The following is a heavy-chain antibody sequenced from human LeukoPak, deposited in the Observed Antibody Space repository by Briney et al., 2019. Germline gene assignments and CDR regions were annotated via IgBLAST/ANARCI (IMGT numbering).Heavy chain of an antibody. V-gene: IGHV3-66*01. Sequence: GRSLRLSCTASGFTVSSNYMSWVRQAPGKGLEWVSVIYSGGSTYYADSVKGRFTISRDNSKNTLYLQMNSLRAEDTAVYYCARDLLVYYDSSPGYWGQGTLVTASS. CDR2: IYSGGST. CDR3: ARDLLVYYDSSPGY. J-gene: IGHJ4*02. CDR1: GFTVSSNY. D-gene: IGHD3-22*01.